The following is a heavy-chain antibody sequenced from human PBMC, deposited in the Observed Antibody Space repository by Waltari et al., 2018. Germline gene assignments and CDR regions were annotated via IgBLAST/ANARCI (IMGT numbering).Heavy chain of an antibody. CDR3: ASSVVVPVGTFDY. Sequence: EVQLVVSGGGLIQHGGSLSLSCAASVLTFRSNFMSCVRQAPGKGLEWVSVIYSGGSTYYADSVKGRFTISRDNSKNTLYLQMNSLRAEDTAVYYCASSVVVPVGTFDYWGQGTLVTVSS. CDR2: IYSGGST. V-gene: IGHV3-53*01. CDR1: VLTFRSNF. D-gene: IGHD3-22*01. J-gene: IGHJ4*02.